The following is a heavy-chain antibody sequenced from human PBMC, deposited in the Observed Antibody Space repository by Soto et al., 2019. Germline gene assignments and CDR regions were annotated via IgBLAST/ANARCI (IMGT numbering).Heavy chain of an antibody. D-gene: IGHD1-26*01. Sequence: AGSLSLTCAASGFTFSDYYMSWIRQPPGKGLEWISYISSSISYTYYAAPEKGRSTIFGTNAKNSLHLQMNSPTAEDTAVYYCARDLTRFSGYAAMDVWGQGTRVTVSS. CDR2: ISSSISYT. CDR3: ARDLTRFSGYAAMDV. CDR1: GFTFSDYY. V-gene: IGHV3-11*06. J-gene: IGHJ6*02.